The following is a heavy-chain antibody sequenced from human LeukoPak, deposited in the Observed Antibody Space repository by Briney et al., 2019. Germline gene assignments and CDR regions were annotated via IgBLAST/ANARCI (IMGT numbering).Heavy chain of an antibody. V-gene: IGHV3-7*03. J-gene: IGHJ4*02. CDR3: ARDQYDTRSRRGNFDS. D-gene: IGHD3-9*01. CDR2: IKQDGSKK. CDR1: GFPFSSYW. Sequence: GGSLRLSCVASGFPFSSYWMTWVRQAPGKGLEWVANIKQDGSKKSYVDSVKGRFTISRDNAKNSLYLQMNSLRVEDTAVFYCARDQYDTRSRRGNFDSWGQGTLVIVYS.